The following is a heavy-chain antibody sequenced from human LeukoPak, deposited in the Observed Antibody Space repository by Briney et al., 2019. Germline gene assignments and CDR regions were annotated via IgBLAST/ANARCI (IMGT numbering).Heavy chain of an antibody. D-gene: IGHD3-10*01. V-gene: IGHV4-59*08. Sequence: SETLSLTCTVSDNSISSFYWSWIRQPPGKGLEWIGFVYKTGHTNYNPPLKSRVAISLDGSKSQVSLRLTSVTAADTAVYYCAPHRFGEPHFEYWGRGTLVSVSS. CDR2: VYKTGHT. J-gene: IGHJ4*02. CDR3: APHRFGEPHFEY. CDR1: DNSISSFY.